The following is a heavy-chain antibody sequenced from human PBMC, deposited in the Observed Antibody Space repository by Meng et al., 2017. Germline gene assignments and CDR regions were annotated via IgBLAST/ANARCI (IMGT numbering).Heavy chain of an antibody. CDR2: VNPINGKT. Sequence: QVQLVQSGAEVKKPGAPVKVSCKPSGYLFTSYDINWIRQAPGQGLEWMGWVNPINGKTGYAQKFQGRLTMTRDTSIRTAYMELSSLKSEDTAIYYCARGGDYSSWDYWGQGTLVTVSS. J-gene: IGHJ4*02. D-gene: IGHD4-11*01. CDR3: ARGGDYSSWDY. CDR1: GYLFTSYD. V-gene: IGHV1-8*01.